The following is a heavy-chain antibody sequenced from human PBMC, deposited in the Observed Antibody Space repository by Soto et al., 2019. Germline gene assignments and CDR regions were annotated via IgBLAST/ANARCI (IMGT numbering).Heavy chain of an antibody. Sequence: QVQLQESGPGLVKPSETLSLTCTVSGGSISSYYWSWIRQPPGKGLEWVGQIYYSGSTNYNPSLKSRVTKSVDTSKNQFALKLSSVTAADTAVYYCAGALASSGCSYINYWGQGTLVTVSS. V-gene: IGHV4-59*08. CDR1: GGSISSYY. CDR2: IYYSGST. CDR3: AGALASSGCSYINY. D-gene: IGHD6-19*01. J-gene: IGHJ4*02.